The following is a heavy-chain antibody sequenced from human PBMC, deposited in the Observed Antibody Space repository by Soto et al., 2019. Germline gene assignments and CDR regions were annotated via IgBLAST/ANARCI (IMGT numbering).Heavy chain of an antibody. D-gene: IGHD2-2*01. V-gene: IGHV4-30-4*01. J-gene: IGHJ6*02. CDR2: IYYSGNT. CDR3: AKAQPPSYALGYYSYYTMDV. Sequence: SETLSLTCTVSGGSISSGDYYWTWIRQPPGKGLEWIGYIYYSGNTYYNPSLKSRVTISIDTSKNQFSLKLSSVTAADTAVYYCAKAQPPSYALGYYSYYTMDVWGQGTTVTVSS. CDR1: GGSISSGDYY.